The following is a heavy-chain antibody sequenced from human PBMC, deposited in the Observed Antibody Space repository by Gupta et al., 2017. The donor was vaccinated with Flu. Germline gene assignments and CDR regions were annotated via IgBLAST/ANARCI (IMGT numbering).Heavy chain of an antibody. D-gene: IGHD6-13*01. Sequence: QLRLQESCPGLVRPSGTLALTCALSGVSINDSNMWTWVRQTPGKGLEWIVEISHNGNTNYNPSLKSRVVMSVDKSKNQFSLNLTSVTVADTGVYYCARISPSISPPSEADGYSCLRDWGQGALVTVSS. V-gene: IGHV4-4*02. J-gene: IGHJ4*02. CDR1: GVSINDSNM. CDR3: ARISPSISPPSEADGYSCLRD. CDR2: ISHNGNT.